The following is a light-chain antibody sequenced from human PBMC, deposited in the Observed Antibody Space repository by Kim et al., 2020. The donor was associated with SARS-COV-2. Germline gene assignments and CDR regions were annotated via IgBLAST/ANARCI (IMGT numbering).Light chain of an antibody. J-gene: IGLJ3*02. Sequence: PGQTARITCSGDALPKQYVYWLQQKPGQAPVVVIYEDTERPSGIPERFSGSTSGTTVTLTISGVQAEDEADYYCQSADSSDTFWVFGGGTQLTVL. CDR3: QSADSSDTFWV. CDR1: ALPKQY. V-gene: IGLV3-25*03. CDR2: EDT.